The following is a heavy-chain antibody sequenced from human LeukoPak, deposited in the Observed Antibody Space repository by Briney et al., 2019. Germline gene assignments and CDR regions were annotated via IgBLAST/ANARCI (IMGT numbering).Heavy chain of an antibody. CDR3: ARFSRNYYDSSGYPNWFDP. Sequence: SETLSLTCTVSGGSISSYYWSWIRQPPGKGLEWIGYIYYSGSINYNPSLQSRVTISVDTSKNQFSLKLSSVTAADTAVYYCARFSRNYYDSSGYPNWFDPWGQGTLVTVSS. V-gene: IGHV4-59*08. CDR1: GGSISSYY. CDR2: IYYSGSI. D-gene: IGHD3-22*01. J-gene: IGHJ5*02.